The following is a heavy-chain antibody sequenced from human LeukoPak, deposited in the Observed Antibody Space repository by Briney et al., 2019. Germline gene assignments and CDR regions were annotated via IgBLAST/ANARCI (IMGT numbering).Heavy chain of an antibody. D-gene: IGHD2-15*01. J-gene: IGHJ3*02. V-gene: IGHV3-30*18. Sequence: GGSLRLSCAASRFTFSSSVMYWVRQAPGKGLEWVAVISYDGSNKYYADSVKGRFTISRDNSKNTLYLQMNSLRAEDTAVYYCAKGGLLAFDIWGQGTMVTVSS. CDR1: RFTFSSSV. CDR3: AKGGLLAFDI. CDR2: ISYDGSNK.